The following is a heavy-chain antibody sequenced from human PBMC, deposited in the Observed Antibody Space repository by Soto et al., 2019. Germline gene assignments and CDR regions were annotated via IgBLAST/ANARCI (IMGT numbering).Heavy chain of an antibody. J-gene: IGHJ4*02. CDR1: GGSISIGGYY. CDR2: IYYSGST. D-gene: IGHD5-18*01. Sequence: SETLSLTCTVSGGSISIGGYYWSCIRQHPGKGLEWIGYIYYSGSTYYNPSLKSRVTISVDTSKNQFSLKLSSVTAADTAVYYCARGRGGYSYGYGGWYFDYWGQGTLVTVSS. V-gene: IGHV4-31*03. CDR3: ARGRGGYSYGYGGWYFDY.